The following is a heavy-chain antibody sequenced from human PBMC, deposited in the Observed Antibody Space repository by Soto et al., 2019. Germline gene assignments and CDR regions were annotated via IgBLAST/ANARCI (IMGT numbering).Heavy chain of an antibody. CDR1: GYTFTSYY. CDR3: ARVDTAMVPYYYGMDV. D-gene: IGHD5-18*01. V-gene: IGHV1-46*01. Sequence: ASVKVSCKASGYTFTSYYMHWVRQAPGQGLEWMGIINPSGGSTSYAQKFQGRVTMTRDTSTSTVYMELSSPRSEDTAVYYCARVDTAMVPYYYGMDVWGQGTTVTVSS. J-gene: IGHJ6*02. CDR2: INPSGGST.